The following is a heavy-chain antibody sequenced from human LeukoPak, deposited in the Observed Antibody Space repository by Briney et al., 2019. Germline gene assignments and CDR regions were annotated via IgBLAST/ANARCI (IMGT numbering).Heavy chain of an antibody. CDR3: ARGYCSSTSCFSAGLKDF. D-gene: IGHD2-2*01. V-gene: IGHV3-7*01. CDR2: IKQDGSEK. J-gene: IGHJ4*02. CDR1: GFTFSNYW. Sequence: GGSLRLSCAASGFTFSNYWMSWVRQAPGKGLEWVANIKQDGSEKYYVDSVKGRFTISRENAKNSLYLQMNSLRADDTALYYCARGYCSSTSCFSAGLKDFWGQGTLVTVSS.